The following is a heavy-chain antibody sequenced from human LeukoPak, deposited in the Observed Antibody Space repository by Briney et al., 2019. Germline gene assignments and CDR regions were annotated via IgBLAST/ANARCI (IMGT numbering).Heavy chain of an antibody. CDR3: AKNATSGFFSD. Sequence: SETLSLTCTVSGHSISNTFYWGWIRQSPGKGLEWIGSIHHSGNRFESGSTHYNPSLRSRVTVSADTSKNQFSLRLTSVTAADTAVYFCAKNATSGFFSDWGQGVPVTVSS. J-gene: IGHJ1*01. V-gene: IGHV4-28*01. CDR2: IHHSGNRFESGST. CDR1: GHSISNTFY. D-gene: IGHD2-2*01.